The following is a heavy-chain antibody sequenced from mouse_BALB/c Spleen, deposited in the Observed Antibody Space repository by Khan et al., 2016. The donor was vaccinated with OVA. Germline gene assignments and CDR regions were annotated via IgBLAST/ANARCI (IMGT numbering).Heavy chain of an antibody. CDR1: GYTFTDYV. D-gene: IGHD4-1*01. Sequence: QVQLQQSGPELVKPGASVKMSCKASGYTFTDYVMNWVKQRNGQGLEWIGQIYPGSDSTYYNEKFKGKATLTADRSSSTAYMQPSNLTSEDSAVYFCARAGWDVFAYWGQGTLVTVSA. CDR3: ARAGWDVFAY. V-gene: IGHV1-77*01. CDR2: IYPGSDST. J-gene: IGHJ3*01.